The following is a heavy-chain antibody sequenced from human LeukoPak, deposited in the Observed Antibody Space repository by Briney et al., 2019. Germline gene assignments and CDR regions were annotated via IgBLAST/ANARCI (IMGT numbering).Heavy chain of an antibody. Sequence: HGGSLRLFCAASGFIFSSYCMHWVRQARGKGLEWVSSISSSSSYIYYADSVKGRFTISRDNAKNSLYLQMNSLRAEDTAVYYCAREGDSSGYYFIDYWGQGTLVTVSS. CDR3: AREGDSSGYYFIDY. CDR2: ISSSSSYI. V-gene: IGHV3-21*01. J-gene: IGHJ4*02. D-gene: IGHD3-22*01. CDR1: GFIFSSYC.